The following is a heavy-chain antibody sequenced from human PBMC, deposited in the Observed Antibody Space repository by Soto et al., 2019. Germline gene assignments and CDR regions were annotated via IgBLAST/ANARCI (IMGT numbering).Heavy chain of an antibody. CDR2: IYYSGST. J-gene: IGHJ4*02. D-gene: IGHD3-22*01. CDR3: ARRGYYYDSSGYPSVWH. CDR1: GGSISSSSYY. Sequence: SETLSLTCTVSGGSISSSSYYWGWIRQPPGKGLEWIGSIYYSGSTYYNPSLKSRVTISVDTSKNQFSLKLSSVTAADTAVYYCARRGYYYDSSGYPSVWHWGQGTLVTVSS. V-gene: IGHV4-39*01.